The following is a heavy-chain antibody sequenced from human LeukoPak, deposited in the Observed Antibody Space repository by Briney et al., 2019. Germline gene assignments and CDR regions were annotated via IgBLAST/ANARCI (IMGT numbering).Heavy chain of an antibody. CDR2: ISYDESNK. D-gene: IGHD3-10*01. CDR3: AKDHSGSYYPNWFDP. CDR1: RFIFSSYG. Sequence: PGGSLRLPCAAYRFIFSSYGMHWVRQAPGKGLGWVAVISYDESNKYYADSVKGRFTISRDNSKNTLYLQMNSLRAEDTAVYYCAKDHSGSYYPNWFDPWGQGTRVTVSS. J-gene: IGHJ5*02. V-gene: IGHV3-30*18.